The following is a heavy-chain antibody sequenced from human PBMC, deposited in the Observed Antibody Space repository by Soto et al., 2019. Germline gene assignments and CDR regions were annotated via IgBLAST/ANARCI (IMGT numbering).Heavy chain of an antibody. CDR3: ARLQIAVDAFDI. V-gene: IGHV4-39*01. CDR2: IYYSGST. CDR1: GGSISSSSYY. Sequence: SETLSLTCTVSGGSISSSSYYWGWIRQPPGKGLEWIGSIYYSGSTYYNPSLKSRVTISVDTSKNQSSLKLSSVTAADTAVYYCARLQIAVDAFDIWGQGTMVTVSS. J-gene: IGHJ3*02. D-gene: IGHD6-19*01.